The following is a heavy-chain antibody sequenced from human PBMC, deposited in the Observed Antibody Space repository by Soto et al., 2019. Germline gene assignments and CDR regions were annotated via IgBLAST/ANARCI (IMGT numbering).Heavy chain of an antibody. Sequence: PQALSDRRSGSGGFMRPDYWSGIRLPPGKGLEWIGYIYYSGSTNYNPSLKSRVTISVDTSKNQFSLKLSSVTAADTAVYYCARFIAAAGKGYYYYGMDVWGQGPRSP. J-gene: IGHJ6*02. CDR3: ARFIAAAGKGYYYYGMDV. D-gene: IGHD6-13*01. V-gene: IGHV4-59*01. CDR2: IYYSGST. CDR1: GGFMRPDY.